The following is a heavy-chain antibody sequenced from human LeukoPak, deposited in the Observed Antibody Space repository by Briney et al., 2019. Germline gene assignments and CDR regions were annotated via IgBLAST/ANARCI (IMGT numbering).Heavy chain of an antibody. V-gene: IGHV6-1*01. J-gene: IGHJ6*03. CDR2: TYYRSKWYN. CDR1: GDSVSSNSAA. CDR3: ARGMYDFWSGYYTGIYYYYYMDV. D-gene: IGHD3-3*01. Sequence: PSQTLSLTCAISGDSVSSNSAAWNWIRQSPSGGLGWLARTYYRSKWYNDYAVSVKSRITINPDTSKNQFSLQLNSVTPEDTAVYYCARGMYDFWSGYYTGIYYYYYMDVWGKGTTVTVSS.